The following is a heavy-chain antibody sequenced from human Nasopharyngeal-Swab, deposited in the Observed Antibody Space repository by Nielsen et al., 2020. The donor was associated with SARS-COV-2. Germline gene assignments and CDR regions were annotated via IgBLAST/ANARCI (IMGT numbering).Heavy chain of an antibody. D-gene: IGHD3-16*01. CDR3: AKDQHSGGFDY. Sequence: GESLKISCAASGFTFSSYAMSWVRQAPGKGLEWVSAISGNGGSTYYADSVKGRFTISRDNSKNTLYLQMNSLRAEDTAVYYCAKDQHSGGFDYWGQGTLVTVSS. J-gene: IGHJ4*02. V-gene: IGHV3-23*01. CDR1: GFTFSSYA. CDR2: ISGNGGST.